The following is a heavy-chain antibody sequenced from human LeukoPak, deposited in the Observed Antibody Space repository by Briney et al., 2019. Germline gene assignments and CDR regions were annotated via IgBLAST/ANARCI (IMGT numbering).Heavy chain of an antibody. CDR3: AKDGSGIHPLDY. D-gene: IGHD3-10*01. CDR1: GFTFCSYW. V-gene: IGHV3-74*01. Sequence: GGSLRLSCAASGFTFCSYWMHWVRQAPGQGLVWVSCIKCAGCSTSYADSVKSRFTISRDNAKNTLYLQMNSLRAEDTAVYYCAKDGSGIHPLDYWGQGTLVTVSS. CDR2: IKCAGCST. J-gene: IGHJ4*02.